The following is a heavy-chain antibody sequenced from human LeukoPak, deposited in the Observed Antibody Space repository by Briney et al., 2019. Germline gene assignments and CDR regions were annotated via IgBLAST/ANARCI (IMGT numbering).Heavy chain of an antibody. J-gene: IGHJ5*02. D-gene: IGHD2-15*01. CDR3: AKDLFERGTHTGFDP. CDR2: IRYDGSNR. CDR1: GFTFSSYG. Sequence: GGSLRLSCAASGFTFSSYGMHWVRQAPGKGLEWVAFIRYDGSNRYYADSVKGRFTISRDNSKNTLYLQMNSLRAEDTAVYYCAKDLFERGTHTGFDPWGQGTLVTVSS. V-gene: IGHV3-30*02.